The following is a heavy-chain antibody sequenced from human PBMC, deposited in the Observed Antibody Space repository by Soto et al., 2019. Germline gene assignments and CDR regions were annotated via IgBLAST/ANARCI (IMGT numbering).Heavy chain of an antibody. CDR2: TRNKANNYIT. J-gene: IGHJ4*02. V-gene: IGHV3-72*01. CDR3: ARLVAGAAVC. D-gene: IGHD1-26*01. Sequence: EVHLVESGGGLVQPGGSLRLSCAASGFTSSDHYMDWVRQAPGKGLEWLGRTRNKANNYITEYAPSVKGRFTISRDDSKYSLYLQMSSLISEDTSVYYCARLVAGAAVCWGQGTQVTVSS. CDR1: GFTSSDHY.